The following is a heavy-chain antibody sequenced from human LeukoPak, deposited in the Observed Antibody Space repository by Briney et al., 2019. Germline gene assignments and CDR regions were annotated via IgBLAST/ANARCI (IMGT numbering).Heavy chain of an antibody. J-gene: IGHJ6*03. V-gene: IGHV4-59*01. CDR3: ARDGRGFGSPFYYYYYMDV. D-gene: IGHD3-10*01. CDR1: GGSISSYY. Sequence: SETLSLTCTVSGGSISSYYWSWIRQPPGKGLEWIGYIYYSGSTNYNPSLKSRVTISVDTSKNQFSLKLSSVTAADTAVYYCARDGRGFGSPFYYYYYMDVWGKGITVTVSS. CDR2: IYYSGST.